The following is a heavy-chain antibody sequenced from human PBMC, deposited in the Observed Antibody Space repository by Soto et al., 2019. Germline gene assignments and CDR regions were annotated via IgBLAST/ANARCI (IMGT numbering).Heavy chain of an antibody. V-gene: IGHV3-7*04. J-gene: IGHJ6*04. CDR3: ERVDCGPSNCYTLYYRRNV. CDR2: MNQNGGEK. Sequence: PGGSLRPSCAASGFTFSDSWMTWFRQPPGKGLEWVADMNQNGGEKYYVDSVKGRFTISRDNAKTSLYLQMNSLRVEDTAIYYCERVDCGPSNCYTLYYRRNVWGKGTTVTVSS. D-gene: IGHD2-2*02. CDR1: GFTFSDSW.